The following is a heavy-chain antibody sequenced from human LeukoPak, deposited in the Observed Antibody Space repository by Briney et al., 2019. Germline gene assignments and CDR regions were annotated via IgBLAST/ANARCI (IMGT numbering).Heavy chain of an antibody. V-gene: IGHV3-74*01. CDR3: TRELPREVTLDY. J-gene: IGHJ4*01. CDR1: GFTFIAYG. Sequence: GGSLRLSCAASGFTFIAYGMQWVRQAPGKGLVWVSRINPDGTSTSYADSVKGRFTVSRDNAQNTLYLQVNSLRAEDTAVYFCTRELPREVTLDYWGRGTLVTVSS. CDR2: INPDGTST. D-gene: IGHD2-21*02.